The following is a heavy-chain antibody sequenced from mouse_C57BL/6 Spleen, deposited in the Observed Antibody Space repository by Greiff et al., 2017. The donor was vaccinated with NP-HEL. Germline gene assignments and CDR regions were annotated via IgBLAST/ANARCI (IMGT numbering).Heavy chain of an antibody. Sequence: EVKLVESGGDLVKPGGSLKLSCAASGFTFSSYGMSWVRQTPDKRLEWVATISSGGSYTYYPDSVKGRFTISRDNAKNTLYLQMGSLKSEDTAMYYCARRGTGTWFAYWGQGTLVTVSA. CDR3: ARRGTGTWFAY. CDR2: ISSGGSYT. D-gene: IGHD4-1*01. CDR1: GFTFSSYG. J-gene: IGHJ3*01. V-gene: IGHV5-6*02.